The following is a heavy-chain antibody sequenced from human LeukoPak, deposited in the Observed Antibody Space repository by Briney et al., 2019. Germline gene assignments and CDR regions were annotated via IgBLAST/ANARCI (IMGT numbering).Heavy chain of an antibody. D-gene: IGHD3-22*01. J-gene: IGHJ3*02. CDR3: TRRYNYDSSGYYYVRDAFDI. CDR1: GFTFSSYD. Sequence: PGGTLRLSCAASGFTFSSYDMSWVRQAPGKGLEWVGFIRSKAYGGTTKNAASVKGRFTISRDDSRSIAYLQMNSLKTEDTAVYYCTRRYNYDSSGYYYVRDAFDIWGQGTMVTVSS. V-gene: IGHV3-49*04. CDR2: IRSKAYGGTT.